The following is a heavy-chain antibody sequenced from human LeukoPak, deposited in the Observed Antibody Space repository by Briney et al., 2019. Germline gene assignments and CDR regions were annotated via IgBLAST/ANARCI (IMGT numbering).Heavy chain of an antibody. CDR1: GSTFTTYA. CDR2: ISVGDGNT. D-gene: IGHD2-2*01. CDR3: ARGYSGVVPAAHPDF. Sequence: ASVKVSCKASGSTFTTYAMRWVRQAPGQRLEWMGWISVGDGNTKYSQKFQGRVTITRDTSASTAYMELTSLISEDTAVYYCARGYSGVVPAAHPDFWGQGTLVTVSS. V-gene: IGHV1-3*01. J-gene: IGHJ4*02.